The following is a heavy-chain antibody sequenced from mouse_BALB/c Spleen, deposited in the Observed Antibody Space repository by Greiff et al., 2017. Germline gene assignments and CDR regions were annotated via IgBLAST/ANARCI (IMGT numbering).Heavy chain of an antibody. V-gene: IGHV1S81*02. CDR2: INPSNGRT. J-gene: IGHJ3*01. CDR1: GYTFTSYW. D-gene: IGHD2-10*02. CDR3: ARVQYGKEAWFAD. Sequence: QVQLQQPGAELVKPGASVKLSCKASGYTFTSYWMHWVKQRPGQGLEWIGEINPSNGRTNSNEKFKGKATLTSYKSSSTAYMGLSSLTSEDSAVYYCARVQYGKEAWFADWGQGTLVTVSA.